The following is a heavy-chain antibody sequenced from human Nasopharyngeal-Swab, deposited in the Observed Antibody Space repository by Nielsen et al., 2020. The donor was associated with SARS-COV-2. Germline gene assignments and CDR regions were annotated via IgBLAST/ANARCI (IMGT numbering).Heavy chain of an antibody. CDR2: ITYDGSNK. Sequence: GESPKISCAASGFTFSSYAMYWVRQAPGKGLEWVAVITYDGSNKYYADSVKGRFTISRDNSKNTLYLQMNSLRAEDTAVYYCARDSALGRAAWLRHYGQNAFDIWGQGTMVTVSS. V-gene: IGHV3-30-3*01. CDR1: GFTFSSYA. D-gene: IGHD5-12*01. J-gene: IGHJ3*02. CDR3: ARDSALGRAAWLRHYGQNAFDI.